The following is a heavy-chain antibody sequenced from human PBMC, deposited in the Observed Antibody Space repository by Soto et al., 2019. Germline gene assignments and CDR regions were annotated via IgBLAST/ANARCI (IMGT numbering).Heavy chain of an antibody. J-gene: IGHJ4*02. CDR1: GFTFSNAW. Sequence: EVQLVESGGGLVKPGGSLRLSCAASGFTFSNAWMSWVRQAPGKGLEWVGRIKSKTDGGTTDYAAPVKGRFTISRDDSKNTLYLQMNSLKTEDTSVYYCTTDPITMIVVDAMGYWGQGTLVTVSS. CDR3: TTDPITMIVVDAMGY. D-gene: IGHD3-22*01. CDR2: IKSKTDGGTT. V-gene: IGHV3-15*01.